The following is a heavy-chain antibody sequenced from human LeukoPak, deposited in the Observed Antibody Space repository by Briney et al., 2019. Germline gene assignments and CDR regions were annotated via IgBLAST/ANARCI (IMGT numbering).Heavy chain of an antibody. Sequence: ASVKVSCKASRYTFTSYGMRWVRQAPGQRVEWMGWINAGKGNTKDSQKFQGRVTITRDTSASTAYMELSSLRSEDTAVYYCARARGGSGSYLRFDYWGQGALVTVSS. D-gene: IGHD3-10*01. CDR1: RYTFTSYG. V-gene: IGHV1-3*01. J-gene: IGHJ4*02. CDR3: ARARGGSGSYLRFDY. CDR2: INAGKGNT.